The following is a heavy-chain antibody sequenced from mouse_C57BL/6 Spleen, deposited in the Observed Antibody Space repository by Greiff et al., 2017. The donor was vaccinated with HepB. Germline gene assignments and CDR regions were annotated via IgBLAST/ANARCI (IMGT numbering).Heavy chain of an antibody. D-gene: IGHD2-5*01. V-gene: IGHV8-12*01. J-gene: IGHJ3*01. CDR2: IYWDDDK. CDR1: GFSLSTSGMG. Sequence: QVTLKESGPGILQSSQTLSLTCSFSGFSLSTSGMGVSWIRQPSGKGLEWLAHIYWDDDKRYNPSLKSRLTISKDTSRNQVFLKITSVDTADTATYYCARNEGYSNYEGFAYWSQGTLVTVSA. CDR3: ARNEGYSNYEGFAY.